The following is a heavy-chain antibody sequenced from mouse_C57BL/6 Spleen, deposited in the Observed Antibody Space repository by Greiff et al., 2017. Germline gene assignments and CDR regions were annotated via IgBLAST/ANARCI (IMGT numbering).Heavy chain of an antibody. CDR1: GYTFTTYP. J-gene: IGHJ3*01. D-gene: IGHD2-3*01. CDR3: ARRIYDGYWAWFAY. Sequence: QVQLKESGAELVKPGASVKMSCKASGYTFTTYPIEWMKQNHGKSLEWIGNFHPYNDDTKYNEKFKGKATLTVEKSSSTVYLELSRLTSDDSAVYYCARRIYDGYWAWFAYWGQGTLVTVSA. CDR2: FHPYNDDT. V-gene: IGHV1-47*01.